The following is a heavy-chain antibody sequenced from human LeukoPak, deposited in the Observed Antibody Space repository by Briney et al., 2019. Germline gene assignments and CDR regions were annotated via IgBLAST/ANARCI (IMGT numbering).Heavy chain of an antibody. V-gene: IGHV1-2*02. CDR2: INPNSGGT. Sequence: GASVKVSCKASGYTFTGYYMYWVRQAPGQGLEWMGWINPNSGGTNYAQKFQGRVTMTRDTSISTAYMELSRLRSDDTAVYYCACLPPRTTGAFDIWGQGTMVTVSS. J-gene: IGHJ3*02. D-gene: IGHD1-14*01. CDR3: ACLPPRTTGAFDI. CDR1: GYTFTGYY.